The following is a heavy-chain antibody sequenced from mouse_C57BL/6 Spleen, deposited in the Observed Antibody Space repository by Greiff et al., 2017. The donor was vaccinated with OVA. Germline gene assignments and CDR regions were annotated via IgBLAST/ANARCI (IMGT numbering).Heavy chain of an antibody. CDR1: GFSLTSYG. CDR3: ARHGLSAMDY. V-gene: IGHV2-6-1*01. Sequence: VQLQQSGPGLVAPSPSLSITCTVSGFSLTSYGVHWVRQPPGKGLEWLVVIGSDGSTTYNSPLKSRLSISKDNSKIQVFLKMNSLQTDDTALYYCARHGLSAMDYWGQGTSVTVSS. D-gene: IGHD1-1*02. CDR2: IGSDGST. J-gene: IGHJ4*01.